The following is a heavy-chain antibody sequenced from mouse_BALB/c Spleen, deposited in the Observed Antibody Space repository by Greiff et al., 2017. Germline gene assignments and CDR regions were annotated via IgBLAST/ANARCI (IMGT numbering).Heavy chain of an antibody. Sequence: LQQPGSELVRPGASVKLSCKASGYTFTSYWMHWVKQRHGQGLEWIGNIYPGSGSTNYDEKFKSKGTLTVDTSSSTAYMHLSSLTSEDSAVYYCTRGGYGNYFAWFAYWGQGTLVTVSA. CDR1: GYTFTSYW. J-gene: IGHJ3*01. CDR3: TRGGYGNYFAWFAY. V-gene: IGHV1S22*01. CDR2: IYPGSGST. D-gene: IGHD2-10*02.